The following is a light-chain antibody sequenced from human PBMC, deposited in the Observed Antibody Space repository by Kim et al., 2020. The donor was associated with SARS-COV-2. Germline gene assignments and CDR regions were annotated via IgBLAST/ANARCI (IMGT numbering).Light chain of an antibody. Sequence: SSELTQDPAVSVALGQTVRITCQGDSLRSYYASWYQQKPGQAPVLVIYGKNNRPSGIPDRFSGSYSGNTASLTITGAQAVDEADYYCNSRDSSGNHWVF. J-gene: IGLJ3*02. CDR2: GKN. CDR1: SLRSYY. CDR3: NSRDSSGNHWV. V-gene: IGLV3-19*01.